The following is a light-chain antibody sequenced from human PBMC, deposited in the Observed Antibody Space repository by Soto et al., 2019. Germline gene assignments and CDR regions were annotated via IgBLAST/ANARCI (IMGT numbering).Light chain of an antibody. J-gene: IGKJ4*01. CDR2: AAS. CDR3: RQSYSTPLT. Sequence: IQLTQSPSSLSASVGDRVTITCRASQDIAIYLAWYQQKPGEAPKLLIYAASSLQSGVPSRFSGSGSGTDFTLTISSLLPEDFATYYCRQSYSTPLTFGGGTKVDI. CDR1: QDIAIY. V-gene: IGKV1-39*01.